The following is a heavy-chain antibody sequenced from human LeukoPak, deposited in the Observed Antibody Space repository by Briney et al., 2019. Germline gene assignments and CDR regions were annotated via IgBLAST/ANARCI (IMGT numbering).Heavy chain of an antibody. CDR2: INHSGST. D-gene: IGHD2-2*01. V-gene: IGHV4-34*01. J-gene: IGHJ4*02. CDR1: GGSFSGYY. Sequence: SETLSLTCAVYGGSFSGYYWSWIRQPPGKGLEWIGEINHSGSTNYNPSLKSRVTISVDASKNQFSLKLSSVTAADTAVYYCARGLEYCSSTSCLLPLFDYWGQGTLVTVSS. CDR3: ARGLEYCSSTSCLLPLFDY.